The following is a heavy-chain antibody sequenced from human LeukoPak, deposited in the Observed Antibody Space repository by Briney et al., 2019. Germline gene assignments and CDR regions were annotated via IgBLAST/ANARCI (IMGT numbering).Heavy chain of an antibody. J-gene: IGHJ4*02. D-gene: IGHD3-10*01. CDR1: GFTLSTSG. Sequence: GGSLRLSCAASGFTLSTSGMHWVRQAPGKGLEWVAVTSYDGNDTYYADSVRGRFTVSRDNSKNTLYLQVNSLRAEDTAVYYCAKDPYYYGSGSYVGDWGQGTLVTVSS. V-gene: IGHV3-30*18. CDR2: TSYDGNDT. CDR3: AKDPYYYGSGSYVGD.